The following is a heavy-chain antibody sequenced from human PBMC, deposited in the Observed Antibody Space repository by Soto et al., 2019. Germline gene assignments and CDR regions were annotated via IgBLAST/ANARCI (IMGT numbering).Heavy chain of an antibody. CDR2: ISAYNGNT. V-gene: IGHV1-18*01. Sequence: ASVKVSCKASGYTFTSYGISWVRQAPGQGLEWMGWISAYNGNTNYAQKLQGRVTMTTDTSTSTAYMELRSLRSHDTAVYYCARGDIVVVPAAYHVNYYYYYGMDVWGQGTTVTVSS. D-gene: IGHD2-2*01. J-gene: IGHJ6*02. CDR1: GYTFTSYG. CDR3: ARGDIVVVPAAYHVNYYYYYGMDV.